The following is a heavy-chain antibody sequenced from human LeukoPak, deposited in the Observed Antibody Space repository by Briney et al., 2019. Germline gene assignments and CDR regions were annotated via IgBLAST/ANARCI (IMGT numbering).Heavy chain of an antibody. V-gene: IGHV1-69*04. CDR3: ARAPGGVTTKFTYPRFDP. J-gene: IGHJ5*02. D-gene: IGHD4-17*01. CDR1: GGTFSSYA. CDR2: IIPILGIA. Sequence: ASVKVSCKASGGTFSSYAISWVRQAPGQGLEWMGRIIPILGIANYAQKFQGRVTITADKSTSTAYMELSSLRSEDTAVYYCARAPGGVTTKFTYPRFDPWGQGTLVTVSS.